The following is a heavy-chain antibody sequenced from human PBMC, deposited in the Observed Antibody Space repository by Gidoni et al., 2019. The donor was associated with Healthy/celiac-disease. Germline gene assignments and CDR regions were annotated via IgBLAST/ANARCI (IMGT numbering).Heavy chain of an antibody. CDR1: GGTFSSYA. Sequence: QVQLVQSGAEVKKPGSSVKVSCKASGGTFSSYAISWVRQAPGQGLEWMGGIIPIFGTANYAQKFQGRVTITADESTSTAYMELSSLRSEDTAVYYCARAVIFCSGGSCYSGGVDYWGQGTLVTVSS. J-gene: IGHJ4*02. CDR2: IIPIFGTA. CDR3: ARAVIFCSGGSCYSGGVDY. V-gene: IGHV1-69*01. D-gene: IGHD2-15*01.